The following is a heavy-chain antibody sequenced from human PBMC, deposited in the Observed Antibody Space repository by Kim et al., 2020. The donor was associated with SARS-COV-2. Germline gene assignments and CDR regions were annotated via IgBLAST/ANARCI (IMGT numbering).Heavy chain of an antibody. Sequence: SETLSLTCTVSGGSISSGGYYWSWIRQHPGKGLEWIGYIYYSGSTYYNPSLKSRVTISVDTSKNQFSLKLSSVTAADTAVYYCARSHPKSDTTIYSGYELKCLAFDIWGQGTMVTVSS. J-gene: IGHJ3*02. CDR2: IYYSGST. D-gene: IGHD5-12*01. CDR1: GGSISSGGYY. V-gene: IGHV4-31*03. CDR3: ARSHPKSDTTIYSGYELKCLAFDI.